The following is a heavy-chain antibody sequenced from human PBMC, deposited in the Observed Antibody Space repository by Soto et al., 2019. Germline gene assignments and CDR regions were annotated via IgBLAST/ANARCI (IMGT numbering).Heavy chain of an antibody. Sequence: EVQLLESGGGLVQPGGSLRLSCAASGFTFSNYWMHWVRHAPGKGLVWVSRISSAGSITNDADSVKDRFTISRDNAKNTLYLQMNSLRVEDTAVYYCARDPRSSSYFDYWGQGTLVTVSS. CDR2: ISSAGSIT. V-gene: IGHV3-74*01. CDR3: ARDPRSSSYFDY. CDR1: GFTFSNYW. J-gene: IGHJ4*02. D-gene: IGHD2-2*01.